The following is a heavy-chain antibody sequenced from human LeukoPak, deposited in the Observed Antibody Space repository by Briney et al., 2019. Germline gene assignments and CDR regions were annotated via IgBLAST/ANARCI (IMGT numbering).Heavy chain of an antibody. Sequence: SESLSLTCTVSGSISNYYWSWIRHPPGKGLEWIGYIYHNGGTSYNPSLKSRVSLSPDTSANQFSLKLYSVTAADTAVYYCVGSRYRPHYYGMEVWGQETTVTVFS. CDR2: IYHNGGT. CDR1: GSISNYY. CDR3: VGSRYRPHYYGMEV. J-gene: IGHJ6*01. D-gene: IGHD1-26*01. V-gene: IGHV4-59*01.